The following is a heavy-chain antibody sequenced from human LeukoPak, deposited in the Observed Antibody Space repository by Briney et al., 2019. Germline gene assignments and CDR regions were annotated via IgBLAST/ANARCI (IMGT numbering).Heavy chain of an antibody. CDR3: AGESSAYCGGDCYPGHFDY. CDR2: IWYDGSNK. D-gene: IGHD2-21*02. J-gene: IGHJ4*02. CDR1: GFTFSSYG. V-gene: IGHV3-33*01. Sequence: GGSLRLSCAASGFTFSSYGMHWVRQAPGKGLEWVAVIWYDGSNKYYADSVKGRFTISRDNSKNTLYLQMNSLRAEDTAVYYCAGESSAYCGGDCYPGHFDYWGQGTLVTVSS.